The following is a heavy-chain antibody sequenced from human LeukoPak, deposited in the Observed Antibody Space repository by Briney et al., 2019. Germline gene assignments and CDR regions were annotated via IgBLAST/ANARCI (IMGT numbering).Heavy chain of an antibody. J-gene: IGHJ4*02. V-gene: IGHV4-59*02. CDR2: IYYTGT. CDR3: ASRKLGNDY. CDR1: GGSVTDYY. Sequence: PSETLSLTCTVSGGSVTDYYWSWIRQSPGKGLEWIDYIYYTGTSYNPSLKSRVTISADTSKNQFSLKLISVTAADTAVYYCASRKLGNDYWGQGTLVTVSS. D-gene: IGHD7-27*01.